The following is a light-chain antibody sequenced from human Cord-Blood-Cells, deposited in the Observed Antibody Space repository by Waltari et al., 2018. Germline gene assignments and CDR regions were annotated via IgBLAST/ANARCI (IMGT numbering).Light chain of an antibody. V-gene: IGKV4-1*01. CDR3: QQYYSTLT. CDR2: WAS. Sequence: IVRTHSPASLAVPLGERATINCKSSQSVLYSSNNKNYLAWYQQKPGQPPQLLIYWASTRKAGVPDRFSSSCSGKDITLTISSLQAEDVAVYYCQQYYSTLTFGGGTKVEIK. CDR1: QSVLYSSNNKNY. J-gene: IGKJ4*01.